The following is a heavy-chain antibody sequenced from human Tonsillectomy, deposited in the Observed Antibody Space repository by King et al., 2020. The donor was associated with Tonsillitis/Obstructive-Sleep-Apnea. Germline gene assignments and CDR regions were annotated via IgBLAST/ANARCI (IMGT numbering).Heavy chain of an antibody. J-gene: IGHJ6*03. Sequence: QLQESGPGLAKPSETLSLTCTVSGGSIINYYCSWVRQSPGTGLEWIGYIYYSWSTNYNPSLNGRVTISVDTSNNQFSLRLTSVTAADTAVYYCARRKRDSYYYIDVWGKGTTVTVSS. CDR1: GGSIINYY. CDR2: IYYSWST. V-gene: IGHV4-59*01. D-gene: IGHD1-14*01. CDR3: ARRKRDSYYYIDV.